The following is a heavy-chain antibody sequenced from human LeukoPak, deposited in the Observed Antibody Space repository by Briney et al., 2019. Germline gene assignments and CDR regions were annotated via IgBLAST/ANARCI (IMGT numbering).Heavy chain of an antibody. J-gene: IGHJ4*02. CDR3: ARSDSSGSAYYFDY. V-gene: IGHV3-33*01. CDR2: IWTDGSFT. Sequence: GRSLRLSCAASGFTFSSDAMRWVRQAPGKGLEWLAAIWTDGSFTYADSVKGRFTISRDNSKNTLYQQMNSLRAEDTAVYYCARSDSSGSAYYFDYWGPGTLVTGSP. D-gene: IGHD3-22*01. CDR1: GFTFSSDA.